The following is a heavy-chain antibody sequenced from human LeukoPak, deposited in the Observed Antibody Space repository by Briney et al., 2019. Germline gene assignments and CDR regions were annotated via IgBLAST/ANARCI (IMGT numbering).Heavy chain of an antibody. J-gene: IGHJ3*02. Sequence: SETLSLTCTVSGDSISSSSYYWGWIRRPPGTGLEWIGTIYYSGSTYYNPSLKSRVTISVDTSKNQFSLKLSSVTAADTAVYYCARVEGQWLPQGAFDIWGQGTMVTVSS. D-gene: IGHD6-19*01. CDR1: GDSISSSSYY. V-gene: IGHV4-39*07. CDR2: IYYSGST. CDR3: ARVEGQWLPQGAFDI.